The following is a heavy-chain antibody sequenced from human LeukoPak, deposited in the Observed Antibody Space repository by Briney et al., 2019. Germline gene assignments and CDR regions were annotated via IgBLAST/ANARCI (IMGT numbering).Heavy chain of an antibody. CDR1: GYSISSGYY. CDR2: IYHSGST. V-gene: IGHV4-38-2*02. Sequence: SETLSLTCTVSGYSISSGYYWGWIRQPPGKGLEWIGSIYHSGSTYYNPSLKSRVTISVDTSKNQFSLRLSSVTAADTAVYYCARELLWFGDWNQRYFDYWGQGTLVTVSS. J-gene: IGHJ4*02. D-gene: IGHD3-10*01. CDR3: ARELLWFGDWNQRYFDY.